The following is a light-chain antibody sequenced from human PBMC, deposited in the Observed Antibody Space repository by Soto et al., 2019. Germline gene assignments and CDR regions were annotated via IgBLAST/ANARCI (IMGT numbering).Light chain of an antibody. J-gene: IGKJ4*01. CDR3: QQSYSTPRT. Sequence: DVQMTQSPXSLXACVGDRVTXTCRASQSISSYLNWYQQKPGKAPKLLIYAASSLQSGVPSRFSGSGSGTDFTLTISSLQPEDFATYYCQQSYSTPRTFGGGTKVDI. CDR1: QSISSY. CDR2: AAS. V-gene: IGKV1-39*01.